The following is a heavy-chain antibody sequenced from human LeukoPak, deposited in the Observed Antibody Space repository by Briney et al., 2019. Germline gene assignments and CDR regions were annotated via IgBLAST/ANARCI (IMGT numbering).Heavy chain of an antibody. D-gene: IGHD3-3*01. CDR2: IYYSGGT. J-gene: IGHJ4*02. Sequence: SETLSLTCTVSGASISSSSYYWGWIRQPPGKGLQWIGSIYYSGGTYHNPSLKRRATISVDTSKNQFSLKLSSVTAADTAVYYCARLRAPFLDYWGQGMLVTVSS. V-gene: IGHV4-39*01. CDR1: GASISSSSYY. CDR3: ARLRAPFLDY.